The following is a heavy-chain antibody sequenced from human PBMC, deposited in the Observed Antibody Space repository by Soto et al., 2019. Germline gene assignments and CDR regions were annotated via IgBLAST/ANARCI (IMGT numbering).Heavy chain of an antibody. CDR2: IYYSGST. Sequence: SETLSLTCTVSGGSISSYYWSWIRQPPGKGLEWIGYIYYSGSTNYNPSLKSRVTISVDTSKNQFSLKLSSVTAADTAVYYCAREVTMVRGQYYFDYWGQGTLVTVSS. CDR3: AREVTMVRGQYYFDY. V-gene: IGHV4-59*01. CDR1: GGSISSYY. J-gene: IGHJ4*02. D-gene: IGHD3-10*01.